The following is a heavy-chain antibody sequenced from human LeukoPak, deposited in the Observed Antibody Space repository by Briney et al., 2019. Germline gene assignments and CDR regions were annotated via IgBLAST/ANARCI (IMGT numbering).Heavy chain of an antibody. J-gene: IGHJ4*02. CDR2: ISSSGSTI. CDR3: ARIAAAGSHFDY. D-gene: IGHD6-13*01. CDR1: GFTFSSYE. Sequence: PGGPLRLSCAASGFTFSSYEMNWVRQAPGKGLEWVSYISSSGSTIYYADSVRGRFTISRDNAKNSLYLQMNSLRAEDTAVYYCARIAAAGSHFDYWGQGTLVTVSS. V-gene: IGHV3-48*03.